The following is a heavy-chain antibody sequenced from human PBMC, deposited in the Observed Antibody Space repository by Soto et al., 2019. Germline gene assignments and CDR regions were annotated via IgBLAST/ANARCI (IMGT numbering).Heavy chain of an antibody. D-gene: IGHD2-2*01. Sequence: SETLSLTCAVYGGSFSGYYWSWIRQPPGKGLEWIGEINHSGSTNYNPSLKSRVTISVDTSKNQFSLKLSSVTAADTAVYYCARGRYCSSTSCRGYFQHWGQGTLVTV. CDR1: GGSFSGYY. V-gene: IGHV4-34*01. J-gene: IGHJ1*01. CDR2: INHSGST. CDR3: ARGRYCSSTSCRGYFQH.